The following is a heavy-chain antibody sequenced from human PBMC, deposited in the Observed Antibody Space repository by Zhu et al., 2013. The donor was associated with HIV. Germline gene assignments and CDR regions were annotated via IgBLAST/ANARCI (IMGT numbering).Heavy chain of an antibody. CDR3: ASLLRFLEWLPQNDYYGMDV. CDR1: GGTFSSYT. D-gene: IGHD3-3*01. V-gene: IGHV1-69*02. CDR2: IIPILGIA. J-gene: IGHJ6*02. Sequence: QVQLVQSGAEVKKPGSSVKVSCKASGGTFSSYTISWVRQAPGQGLEWMGRIIPILGIANYAQKFQGRVTITADKSTSTAYMELSSLRSEDTAVYYCASLLRFLEWLPQNDYYGMDVWGRRDRRSPSP.